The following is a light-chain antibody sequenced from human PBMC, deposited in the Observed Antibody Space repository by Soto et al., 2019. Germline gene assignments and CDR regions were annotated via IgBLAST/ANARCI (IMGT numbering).Light chain of an antibody. V-gene: IGLV2-14*01. CDR2: EVN. CDR1: SSDVGGYES. J-gene: IGLJ2*01. CDR3: SSYTSSSTVV. Sequence: QSALTQPASVSASPGQSITISCTGTSSDVGGYESVSWYQHHPGAPPKLIIYEVNNRPSGVSNRFSASKSADTASLTISGLQAEDEADYYCSSYTSSSTVVFGGGTQLTVL.